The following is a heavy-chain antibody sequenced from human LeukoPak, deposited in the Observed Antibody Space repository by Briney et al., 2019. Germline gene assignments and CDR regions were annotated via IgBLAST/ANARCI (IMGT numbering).Heavy chain of an antibody. D-gene: IGHD3-22*01. CDR3: ARCYYDSSGYYYYYYYMDV. CDR2: IYYSGST. CDR1: GGSISSSSYY. J-gene: IGHJ6*03. Sequence: KPSETLSLTCTVSGGSISSSSYYWGWIRQPPGKGLEWIGYIYYSGSTNYNPSLKSRVTISVDTSKNQFSLKLSSVTAADTAVYYCARCYYDSSGYYYYYYYMDVRGKGTTVTVSS. V-gene: IGHV4-61*05.